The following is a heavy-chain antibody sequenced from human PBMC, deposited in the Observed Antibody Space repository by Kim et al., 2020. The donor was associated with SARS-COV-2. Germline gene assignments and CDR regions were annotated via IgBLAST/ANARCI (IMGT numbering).Heavy chain of an antibody. CDR1: GGSISSGSYY. J-gene: IGHJ4*02. Sequence: SETLSLTCTVSGGSISSGSYYWSWIRQPAGKGLEWIGRIYTSGSTNYNPSLKSRVTISVDTSKNQFSLKLSSVTAADTAVYYCARGGDGSGWYREDYFDYWGQGTLFTVSS. D-gene: IGHD6-19*01. CDR3: ARGGDGSGWYREDYFDY. V-gene: IGHV4-61*02. CDR2: IYTSGST.